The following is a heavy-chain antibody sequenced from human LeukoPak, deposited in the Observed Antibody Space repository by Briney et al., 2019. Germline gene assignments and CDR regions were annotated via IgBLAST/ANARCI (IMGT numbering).Heavy chain of an antibody. D-gene: IGHD1-26*01. CDR3: ATRGVGADYAFDI. J-gene: IGHJ3*02. V-gene: IGHV4-39*01. CDR1: GGSISGSSYY. Sequence: SETLSLTCTVSGGSISGSSYYWGWIRQPPGKGLEWIGSIYYSGSTYCNPSLKSRVTISVDKSKNQFSLKLSSVTAADTAVYYCATRGVGADYAFDIWGQGTMVTVSS. CDR2: IYYSGST.